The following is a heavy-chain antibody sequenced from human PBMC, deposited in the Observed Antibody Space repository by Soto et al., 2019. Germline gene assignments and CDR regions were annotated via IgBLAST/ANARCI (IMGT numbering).Heavy chain of an antibody. J-gene: IGHJ6*02. D-gene: IGHD3-22*01. CDR2: IYYSGST. CDR3: AREVVVILLPTHYYYGMDV. Sequence: QVQLQESGPGLVKPSQTLSLTCTVSGGSISSGDYYWSWIRQPPGKGLEWIGYIYYSGSTYYNPSLKSRVTISVDTSKNQFSLKLSSVTAADTAVYYCAREVVVILLPTHYYYGMDVWGQGTTVTVSS. V-gene: IGHV4-30-4*01. CDR1: GGSISSGDYY.